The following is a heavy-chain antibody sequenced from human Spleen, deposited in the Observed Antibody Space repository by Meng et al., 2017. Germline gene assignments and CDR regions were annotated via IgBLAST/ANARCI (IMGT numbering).Heavy chain of an antibody. CDR2: VYQSGSS. CDR1: GGSISSGGYS. Sequence: QLQLQESGSGLVKPSQTLSLTCAVSGGSISSGGYSWSWVRQPPGKALEWIGYVYQSGSSYYNPSLKSRVTISVDTSKNQFSLKLSSVTAADTAVYYCARGTYSSGWAFDYWGQGTLVTVSS. V-gene: IGHV4-30-2*01. J-gene: IGHJ4*02. CDR3: ARGTYSSGWAFDY. D-gene: IGHD6-19*01.